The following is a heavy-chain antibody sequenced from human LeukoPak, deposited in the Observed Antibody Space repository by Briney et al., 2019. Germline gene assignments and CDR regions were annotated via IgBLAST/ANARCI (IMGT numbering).Heavy chain of an antibody. CDR3: AKILSGTYSFDL. CDR2: ISGNSVTI. D-gene: IGHD1-26*01. Sequence: GGSLRLSCTASGSTFSTYPMTWVRQAPGQGLEWVSAISGNSVTIYYADSVKGRFTISRDNSKNTLYLQLYSLRAEDTAVYYCAKILSGTYSFDLWGQGTLVTVSS. CDR1: GSTFSTYP. J-gene: IGHJ4*02. V-gene: IGHV3-23*01.